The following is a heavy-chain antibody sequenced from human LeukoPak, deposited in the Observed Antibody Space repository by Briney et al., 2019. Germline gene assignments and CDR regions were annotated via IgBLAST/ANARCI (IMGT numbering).Heavy chain of an antibody. CDR3: ARSRGDYGDYGLDY. V-gene: IGHV3-48*01. Sequence: GGSLRLSCAASGFTFSSYSMNWVRQAPGKGLEWVSYISSSSSTIYYADSVKGRFTISRDNAKNSLYLQMNSLRAEDTAVYYCARSRGDYGDYGLDYWGQRTLVTVSS. CDR2: ISSSSSTI. D-gene: IGHD4-17*01. J-gene: IGHJ4*02. CDR1: GFTFSSYS.